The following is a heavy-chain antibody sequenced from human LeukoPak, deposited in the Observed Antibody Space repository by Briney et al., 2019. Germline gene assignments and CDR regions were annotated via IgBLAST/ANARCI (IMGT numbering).Heavy chain of an antibody. J-gene: IGHJ6*03. D-gene: IGHD5-24*01. CDR1: EPTFNNYA. V-gene: IGHV3-23*01. CDR3: ARAVRDGHRPVYTYYYMDV. CDR2: ISGSGDTT. Sequence: GGPLRLSCAASEPTFNNYAMTWVRQAPGKGLEWVSTISGSGDTTYYADSVTGRFTISRDNSKNTVFLQMNSLRADDTAVYYCARAVRDGHRPVYTYYYMDVWGKGTTVTVSS.